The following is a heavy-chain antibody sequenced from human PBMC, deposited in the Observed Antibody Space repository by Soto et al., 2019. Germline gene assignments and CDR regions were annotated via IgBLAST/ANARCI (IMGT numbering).Heavy chain of an antibody. CDR2: IYYSGST. CDR1: GGSISSYY. J-gene: IGHJ6*02. CDR3: ARDSSSLEDYYYGMDV. V-gene: IGHV4-59*12. D-gene: IGHD6-13*01. Sequence: SETLSLTCTVSGGSISSYYWSWIRQPPGKGLEWIGYIYYSGSTNYNPSLKSRVTMSVDTSKNQFSLKLSSVTAADTAVYYCARDSSSLEDYYYGMDVWGQGTTVTVSS.